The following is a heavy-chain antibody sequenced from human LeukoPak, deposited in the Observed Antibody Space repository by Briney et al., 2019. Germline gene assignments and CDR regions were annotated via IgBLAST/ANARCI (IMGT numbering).Heavy chain of an antibody. CDR2: ISYDGSNK. V-gene: IGHV3-30*04. Sequence: GRSLRLSCAASGFTFSSYAMHWVRQAPGKGLEWVAVISYDGSNKYYADSVKGRFTISRDNSKNTLYLQMNSLRAEDTAVYYCARLIVVPAAPTDYWGQGTLVTVSS. J-gene: IGHJ4*02. D-gene: IGHD2-2*01. CDR1: GFTFSSYA. CDR3: ARLIVVPAAPTDY.